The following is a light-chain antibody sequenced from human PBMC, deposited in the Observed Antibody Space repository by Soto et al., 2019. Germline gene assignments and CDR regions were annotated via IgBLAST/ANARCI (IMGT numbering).Light chain of an antibody. CDR3: LQDYNYPWT. CDR1: EGIRNE. V-gene: IGKV1-6*01. Sequence: AIQMTQSPSSLSASVGDRVTITCRASEGIRNELGWYQQKPGKAPKLLLYAASSLQSGVPARFSGSGSGTDFTLTISSLQPEDFATYYCLQDYNYPWTFGQGTKVEIK. CDR2: AAS. J-gene: IGKJ1*01.